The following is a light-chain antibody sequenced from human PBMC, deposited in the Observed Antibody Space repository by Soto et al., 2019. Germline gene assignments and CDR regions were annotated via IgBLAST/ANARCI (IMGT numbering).Light chain of an antibody. CDR1: QSIFYSSNNKNY. V-gene: IGKV4-1*01. Sequence: IVMTQSPYSLAVSLGDRAAINCKSSQSIFYSSNNKNYLAWYQQKPGQPPKLLIYWASTRESGVPDRFSGSGSGTDFTLTISSLQAEDVAVYYCQQYYSTPLTFGGGTKVDIK. CDR3: QQYYSTPLT. J-gene: IGKJ4*01. CDR2: WAS.